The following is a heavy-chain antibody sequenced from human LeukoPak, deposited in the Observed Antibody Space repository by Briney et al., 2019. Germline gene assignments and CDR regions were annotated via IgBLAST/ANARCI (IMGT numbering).Heavy chain of an antibody. CDR2: ISGSGGST. V-gene: IGHV3-23*01. CDR1: GFPFSNYA. J-gene: IGHJ4*02. CDR3: AKDRSGSY. Sequence: GGSLRLSCAASGFPFSNYAMSWVRQAPGKGLEWVSAISGSGGSTYYADSVVGRLTISRDNSKNTLYLQMNSLRAEDTAVYYCAKDRSGSYWGQGTLVTVSS. D-gene: IGHD3-10*01.